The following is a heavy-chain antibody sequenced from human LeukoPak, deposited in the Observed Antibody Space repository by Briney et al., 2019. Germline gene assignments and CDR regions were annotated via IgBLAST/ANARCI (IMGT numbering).Heavy chain of an antibody. CDR1: GFTFSSYD. CDR3: ARVSSGSYYTPAPNFDY. Sequence: GGSLRLSCAASGFTFSSYDMHWVRQATGKGLEWVSAIGTAGDTYYPGSVKGRFTISRDNAKDSLYLQMNSLRAEDTAVYYCARVSSGSYYTPAPNFDYWGQGTLVTVSS. V-gene: IGHV3-13*01. D-gene: IGHD1-26*01. CDR2: IGTAGDT. J-gene: IGHJ4*02.